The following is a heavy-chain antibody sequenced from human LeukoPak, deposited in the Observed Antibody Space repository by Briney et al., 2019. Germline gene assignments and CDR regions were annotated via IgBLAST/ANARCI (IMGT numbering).Heavy chain of an antibody. J-gene: IGHJ4*02. CDR1: GFTFSSYW. D-gene: IGHD3-22*01. V-gene: IGHV3-7*01. CDR3: ARPTFDSSGYLLDY. Sequence: GGSLRLSCAAPGFTFSSYWMSWVRQAPGKGLEWVANIKQDGREKYYVDSVKGRFTISRDNAKNSLYLQMNSLRAEDTAVYYCARPTFDSSGYLLDYWAQGTLVTVSS. CDR2: IKQDGREK.